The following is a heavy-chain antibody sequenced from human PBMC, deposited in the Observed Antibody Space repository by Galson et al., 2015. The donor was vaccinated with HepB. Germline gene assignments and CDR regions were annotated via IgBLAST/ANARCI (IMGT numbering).Heavy chain of an antibody. CDR1: GFTFDDYA. J-gene: IGHJ4*02. Sequence: SLRLSCAASGFTFDDYAMHWVRQAPGKGLEWVSGISWNSGSIGYADSVKGRFTISRDNAKNSLYLQMNSLRAEDTALYYCAKDLYLSSQVFDYWGQGTLVTVSS. CDR2: ISWNSGSI. V-gene: IGHV3-9*01. CDR3: AKDLYLSSQVFDY. D-gene: IGHD6-13*01.